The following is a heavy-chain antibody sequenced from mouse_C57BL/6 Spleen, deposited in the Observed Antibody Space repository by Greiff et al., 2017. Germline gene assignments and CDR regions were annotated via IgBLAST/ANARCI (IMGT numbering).Heavy chain of an antibody. Sequence: QVQLQQPGAELVMPGASVKLSCKASGYTFTSYWMHWVKQRPGQGLEWIGEIDPSDSYTNYNQKFKGKSTLTVDKSSSTAYMQLSSLTSEDSAVYYCATPYCYGSRYALDDWGQGTSVTVSS. D-gene: IGHD1-1*01. V-gene: IGHV1-69*01. J-gene: IGHJ4*01. CDR2: IDPSDSYT. CDR1: GYTFTSYW. CDR3: ATPYCYGSRYALDD.